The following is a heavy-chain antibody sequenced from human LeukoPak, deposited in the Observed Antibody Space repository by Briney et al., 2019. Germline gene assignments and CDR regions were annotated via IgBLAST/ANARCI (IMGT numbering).Heavy chain of an antibody. CDR1: GGSISSSSYY. J-gene: IGHJ3*02. D-gene: IGHD3-22*01. CDR2: IHYSGST. V-gene: IGHV4-39*07. Sequence: SETLSLTCTVSGGSISSSSYYWAWIRQPPGKGLEWIGSIHYSGSTYYNPSLQSRVTISVDTSKNQFSLKLSSVTAADTAVYFCARGPYSYDSSGAFDIWGQGTMVTVSS. CDR3: ARGPYSYDSSGAFDI.